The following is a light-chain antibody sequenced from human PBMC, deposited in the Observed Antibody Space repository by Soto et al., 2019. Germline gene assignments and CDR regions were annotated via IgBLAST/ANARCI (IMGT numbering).Light chain of an antibody. CDR2: WTS. CDR3: QQYYSPPLT. J-gene: IGKJ4*01. V-gene: IGKV4-1*01. Sequence: DIVMTQSPDSLAVSLGERATINCKSSQSVLYSSNNKNYVAWYQQRPGQPPKLLIYWTSIRESGVPDRFSGSGSGTDFTLTISSQQAEDVAVYFCQQYYSPPLTFGGGTKVEIK. CDR1: QSVLYSSNNKNY.